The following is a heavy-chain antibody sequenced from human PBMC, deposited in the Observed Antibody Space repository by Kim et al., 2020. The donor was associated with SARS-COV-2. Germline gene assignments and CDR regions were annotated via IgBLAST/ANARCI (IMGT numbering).Heavy chain of an antibody. V-gene: IGHV4-34*01. CDR2: INHSGST. Sequence: SETLSLTCAVYGGSFSGYYWSWIRQPPGKGLEWIGEINHSGSTNYNPSLKSRVTISVDTSKNQFSLKLSSVTAADTAVYYCARGPPTYNSWRGQTRYYY. CDR1: GGSFSGYY. J-gene: IGHJ6*03. D-gene: IGHD3-3*01. CDR3: ARGPPTYNSWRGQTRYYY.